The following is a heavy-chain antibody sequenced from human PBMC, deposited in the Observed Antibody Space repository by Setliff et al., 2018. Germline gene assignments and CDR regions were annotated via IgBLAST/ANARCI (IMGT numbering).Heavy chain of an antibody. V-gene: IGHV3-48*01. D-gene: IGHD3-3*01. Sequence: GGSLRLSCAASGFTFSSYSMNWVRQAPGKGLEWVSYISSSSSTIYYADSVKGRFTISRDNAKNSLYLQMNSLRAEDTAVYYCARAYDFWSGSLDYWGQGTLVTVS. CDR3: ARAYDFWSGSLDY. CDR1: GFTFSSYS. CDR2: ISSSSSTI. J-gene: IGHJ4*02.